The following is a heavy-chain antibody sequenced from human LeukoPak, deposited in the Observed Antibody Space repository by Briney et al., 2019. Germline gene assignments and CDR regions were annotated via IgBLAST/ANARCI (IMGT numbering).Heavy chain of an antibody. V-gene: IGHV1-46*01. CDR2: INPTGGST. Sequence: ASVKVSCKASGYTFTSYYMHWVRQPPGQGREWMGMINPTGGSTSYAQKFQGRVTMTRDMSTSTVYMELSSLRSEDTAVYYCARDGDSSSWYHWFDPWGQGTLVTVSS. CDR1: GYTFTSYY. D-gene: IGHD6-13*01. CDR3: ARDGDSSSWYHWFDP. J-gene: IGHJ5*02.